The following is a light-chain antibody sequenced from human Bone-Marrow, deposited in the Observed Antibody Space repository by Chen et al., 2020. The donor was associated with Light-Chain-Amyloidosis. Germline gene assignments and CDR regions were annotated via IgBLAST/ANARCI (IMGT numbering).Light chain of an antibody. CDR3: QSADSSGTYEVI. CDR1: DLPTKY. CDR2: RDT. V-gene: IGLV3-25*03. J-gene: IGLJ2*01. Sequence: SSELTQPPSVSVSPGPTARITCSGDDLPTKYAYWYQQKPGQAPVLVIHRDTERPSGISERFSGSSSGTTATLTISGVQAEDEADYHCQSADSSGTYEVIFGRGTKLTVL.